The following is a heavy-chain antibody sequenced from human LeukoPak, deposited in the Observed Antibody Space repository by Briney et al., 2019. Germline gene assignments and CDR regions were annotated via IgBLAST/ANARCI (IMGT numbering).Heavy chain of an antibody. J-gene: IGHJ4*02. CDR2: ISYDGSNK. CDR3: ARTNIVVVVAATSDY. Sequence: GGSLRLSCAASGFTFSSYAMHWVRQAPGKGLEWVAVISYDGSNKYYADSVKGRFTISRDNSKNTLNLQMNSLRAEDTAVYYCARTNIVVVVAATSDYWGQGTLVTVSS. V-gene: IGHV3-30*04. D-gene: IGHD2-15*01. CDR1: GFTFSSYA.